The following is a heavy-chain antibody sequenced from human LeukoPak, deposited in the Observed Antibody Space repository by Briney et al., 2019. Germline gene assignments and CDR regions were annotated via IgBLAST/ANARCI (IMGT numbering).Heavy chain of an antibody. CDR2: INPSGGST. D-gene: IGHD3-22*01. J-gene: IGHJ6*02. CDR3: ARGCYYDSSGPLDYYYYGMDV. V-gene: IGHV1-46*01. CDR1: GYTFTSYY. Sequence: ASVKVSCKTSGYTFTSYYMHWVRQAPGQGLEWMGIINPSGGSTSYAQKFQGRVTMTRDTSTSTVYMELSSLRSEDTAVYYCARGCYYDSSGPLDYYYYGMDVWGQGTTVTVSS.